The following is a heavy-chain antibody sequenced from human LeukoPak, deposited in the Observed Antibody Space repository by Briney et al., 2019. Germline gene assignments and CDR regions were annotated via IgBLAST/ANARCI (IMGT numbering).Heavy chain of an antibody. J-gene: IGHJ6*02. V-gene: IGHV1-24*01. CDR3: AAPLTTVTTSAYYGMDV. Sequence: ASVKVSCKVSGYTLTELSMHWVRQAPGKGLEWMAGFDPEDGETIYAQKFQGRVTMTEDTSTDTAYMELSSLRSEDTAVYYCAAPLTTVTTSAYYGMDVWGQGTTVTVSS. CDR2: FDPEDGET. D-gene: IGHD4-17*01. CDR1: GYTLTELS.